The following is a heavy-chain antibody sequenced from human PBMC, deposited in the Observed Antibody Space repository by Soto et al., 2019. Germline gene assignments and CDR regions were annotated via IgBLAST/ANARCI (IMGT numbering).Heavy chain of an antibody. D-gene: IGHD3-22*01. V-gene: IGHV3-23*01. Sequence: GGSLRLSCAASGFTLSSYAMSWVRQAQGKGLEWVSGISGSGGSTYYADSVKGRFTISRDNSKNTLYLQMNSLRAEDTAVYYCAKNYDSSGYYLLVDYWGQGTLVTVSS. J-gene: IGHJ4*02. CDR3: AKNYDSSGYYLLVDY. CDR1: GFTLSSYA. CDR2: ISGSGGST.